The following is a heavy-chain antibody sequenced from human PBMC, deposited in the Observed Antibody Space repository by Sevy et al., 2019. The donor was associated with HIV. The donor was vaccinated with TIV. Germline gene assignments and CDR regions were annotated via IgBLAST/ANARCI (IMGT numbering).Heavy chain of an antibody. Sequence: SDTLSLTCAVSDVSISSGAYSWNWIRQPPGKGLEWIGYIYHTGNTYYNPSLKSRITISLDRSKNQFSLRLSSVTAADTAVYFCARDGGTMTTPGSFDIWGQGTMVTVSS. D-gene: IGHD4-17*01. CDR2: IYHTGNT. J-gene: IGHJ3*02. CDR1: DVSISSGAYS. CDR3: ARDGGTMTTPGSFDI. V-gene: IGHV4-30-2*01.